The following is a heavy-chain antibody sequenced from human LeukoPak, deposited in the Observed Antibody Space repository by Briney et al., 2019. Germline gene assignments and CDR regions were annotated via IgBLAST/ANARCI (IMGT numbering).Heavy chain of an antibody. V-gene: IGHV1-69*04. Sequence: SVKVSCKASGGTFSSYAISWVRQAPGRGLEWMGRIIPILGIANYAQKFQGRVTMTEDTSTDTAYMELSSLRSEDTAVYYCATXXXLYGNDAFDIWGQGTMVTVSS. CDR1: GGTFSSYA. CDR2: IIPILGIA. J-gene: IGHJ3*02. CDR3: ATXXXLYGNDAFDI. D-gene: IGHD3-16*01.